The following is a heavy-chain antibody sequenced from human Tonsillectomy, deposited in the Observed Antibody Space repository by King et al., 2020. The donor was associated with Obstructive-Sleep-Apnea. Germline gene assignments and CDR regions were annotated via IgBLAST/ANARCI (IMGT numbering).Heavy chain of an antibody. Sequence: QLQESGPGLVKPSDTLSLTCAISGYSISSSNWWGWIRQPPGKGLEWIGYIHYSGTTYYNSSLKRLVTMSVDTPKNQFSLRLSSVTSVDTAVYYCARRGTPGAFDSWGQGAMVTVSS. CDR1: GYSISSSNW. J-gene: IGHJ3*02. V-gene: IGHV4-28*01. D-gene: IGHD3-16*01. CDR2: IHYSGTT. CDR3: ARRGTPGAFDS.